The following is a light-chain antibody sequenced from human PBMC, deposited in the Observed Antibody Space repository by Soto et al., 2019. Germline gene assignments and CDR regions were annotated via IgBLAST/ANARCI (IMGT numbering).Light chain of an antibody. J-gene: IGLJ3*02. CDR3: SSFASSNTWV. V-gene: IGLV2-8*01. CDR2: EVT. Sequence: QSALTQPPSASGSPGQSVTISCTGTSSDVGAYNYVSWYQQHAGKAPKLVIYEVTKRPSGVPDRFSGSKSANTASLTVSGIQAEDEADYYCSSFASSNTWVFGGGTKLTV. CDR1: SSDVGAYNY.